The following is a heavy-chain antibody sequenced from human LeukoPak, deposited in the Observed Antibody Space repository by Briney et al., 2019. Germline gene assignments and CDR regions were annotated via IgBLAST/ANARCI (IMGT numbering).Heavy chain of an antibody. D-gene: IGHD3-22*01. CDR2: IYPGGSDT. Sequence: GESLKISCKGSGYSFTSYWIGWVRQMPGKGLEWMGIIYPGGSDTRYSPSFQGQVTISADKSISTAYLQWSSLKASDTAMYYCASDHDSSGYYDDAFDIWGQGTMVTVSS. J-gene: IGHJ3*02. CDR3: ASDHDSSGYYDDAFDI. V-gene: IGHV5-51*01. CDR1: GYSFTSYW.